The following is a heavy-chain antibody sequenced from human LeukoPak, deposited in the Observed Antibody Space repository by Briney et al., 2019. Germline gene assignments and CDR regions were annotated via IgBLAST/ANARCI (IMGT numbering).Heavy chain of an antibody. J-gene: IGHJ3*02. V-gene: IGHV7-4-1*02. CDR2: INPNTGNP. CDR3: ARRVKGHAFDI. D-gene: IGHD2-21*01. Sequence: GASVKVSCKASGYTFTNYAMNWVRQAPGQGLEWMGWINPNTGNPTYVQGFTGRFVFSLDTSVTTTYLQISTLKAEDTAVYYCARRVKGHAFDIWGQGTMVTVSS. CDR1: GYTFTNYA.